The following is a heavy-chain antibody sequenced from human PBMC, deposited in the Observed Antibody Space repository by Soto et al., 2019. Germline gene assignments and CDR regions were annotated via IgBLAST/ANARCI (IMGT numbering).Heavy chain of an antibody. Sequence: EVQLVESGGGLVQPGGSLRLSCAASGFTFSNYWMNWVRQAPGKGLEWVANIKQDGSEKYYVNSVKGRFTISKDDTKDSFYLQMNSLRAEDTAVYYCARALTTADSLWGQGTLVTVSS. CDR2: IKQDGSEK. CDR3: ARALTTADSL. D-gene: IGHD2-2*01. CDR1: GFTFSNYW. V-gene: IGHV3-7*01. J-gene: IGHJ1*01.